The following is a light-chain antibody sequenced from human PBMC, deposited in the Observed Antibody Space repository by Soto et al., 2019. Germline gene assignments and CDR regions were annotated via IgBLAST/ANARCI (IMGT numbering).Light chain of an antibody. J-gene: IGLJ6*01. CDR2: EDN. CDR3: QSYDSSNNV. CDR1: SGSIASNY. V-gene: IGLV6-57*04. Sequence: NFMLTQPHSVSESPGKTVTISCTRSSGSIASNYVQWYQQRPGSAPTPVIYEDNQRPSGVPDRFSGSIDSSSNSASLTISGLKTEDEADYYCQSYDSSNNVFGSGTQLTVL.